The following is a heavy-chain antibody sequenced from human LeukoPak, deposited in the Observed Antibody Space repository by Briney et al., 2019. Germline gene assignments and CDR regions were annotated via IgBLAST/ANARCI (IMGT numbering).Heavy chain of an antibody. CDR3: ARGRVVVPAARDYYYYGMDV. CDR1: GYTFTSYA. D-gene: IGHD2-2*01. CDR2: INTNTGNP. Sequence: ASVKVSCKASGYTFTSYAMNWVRQAPGQGLEWMGWINTNTGNPTYAQGFTGRFVFSLDTSVSTAYLQISNLKAEDTAVYYCARGRVVVPAARDYYYYGMDVWGQGTTVTVSS. V-gene: IGHV7-4-1*02. J-gene: IGHJ6*02.